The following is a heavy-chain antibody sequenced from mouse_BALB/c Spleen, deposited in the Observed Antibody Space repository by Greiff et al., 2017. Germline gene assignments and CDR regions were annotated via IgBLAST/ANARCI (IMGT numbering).Heavy chain of an antibody. J-gene: IGHJ4*01. CDR2: IYPGSGST. CDR1: GYTFTDYV. CDR3: GRGRAMDY. V-gene: IGHV1-77*01. Sequence: VQLQESGPELVKPGASVKMSCKASGYTFTDYVISWVKQRTGQGLEWIGEIYPGSGSTYYNEKIKGKATLTADKSSNTAYMQLSSLTSEDSAVYFCGRGRAMDYWGQGTSVTVSS.